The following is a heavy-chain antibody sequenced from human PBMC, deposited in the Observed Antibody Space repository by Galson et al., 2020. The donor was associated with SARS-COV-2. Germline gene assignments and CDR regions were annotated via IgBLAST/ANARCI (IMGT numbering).Heavy chain of an antibody. V-gene: IGHV4-34*01. CDR1: GGSFSGYY. J-gene: IGHJ4*02. CDR3: VDWNYEADPY. D-gene: IGHD1-7*01. Sequence: ETSETLSLTCAVYGGSFSGYYWSWIRQPPGKGLEWIGEINHSGSTNYNPSLKSRVTISVDTSKNQFSLKLSSVTAADTAVYYCVDWNYEADPYWGQGTLVTVSS. CDR2: INHSGST.